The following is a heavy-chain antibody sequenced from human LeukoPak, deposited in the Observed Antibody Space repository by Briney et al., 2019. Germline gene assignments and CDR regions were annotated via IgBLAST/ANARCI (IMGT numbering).Heavy chain of an antibody. J-gene: IGHJ3*02. CDR3: ARDPPTGDVSDAFDI. CDR1: GGSFSSYY. CDR2: IYTSGST. V-gene: IGHV4-4*07. Sequence: SETLSLTCTVSGGSFSSYYWSWIRQPAGKGLEWIGRIYTSGSTNYNPSLKSRVTMSVDTSKNQFSLKLSSVTAADTAVYYCARDPPTGDVSDAFDIWGQGTMVTASS. D-gene: IGHD3-16*01.